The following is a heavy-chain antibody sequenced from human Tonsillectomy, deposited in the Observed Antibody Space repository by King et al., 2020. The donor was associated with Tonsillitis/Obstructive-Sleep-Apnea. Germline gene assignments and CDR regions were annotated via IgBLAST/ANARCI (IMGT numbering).Heavy chain of an antibody. J-gene: IGHJ4*02. Sequence: EVQLVESGGGLVQPGGSLRLSCAASGFTFSSYAMSWVRQAPGKGLEWVSAISGTGGSTYYADSVKGRFTISRDNSKNTLYLQMNSLRAEDTAVYYCAKDSPSMITFGGVIVENTDYWGQGTLVTVSS. CDR3: AKDSPSMITFGGVIVENTDY. D-gene: IGHD3-16*02. CDR1: GFTFSSYA. V-gene: IGHV3-23*04. CDR2: ISGTGGST.